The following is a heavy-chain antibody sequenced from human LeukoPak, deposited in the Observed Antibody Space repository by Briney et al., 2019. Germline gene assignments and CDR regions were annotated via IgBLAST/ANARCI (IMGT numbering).Heavy chain of an antibody. D-gene: IGHD3-3*01. CDR1: GGSISRGSYY. CDR3: ARGGFLSGYFSTVDY. Sequence: PSQTLSLTCSVSGGSISRGSYYWSWIRQPAGKGLEWIGRIYISGSDNYNPSLKSRVTISVDTSKNQFPLKLNSVTAADTAVYYCARGGFLSGYFSTVDYWGQGTLVTVSS. J-gene: IGHJ4*02. CDR2: IYISGSD. V-gene: IGHV4-61*02.